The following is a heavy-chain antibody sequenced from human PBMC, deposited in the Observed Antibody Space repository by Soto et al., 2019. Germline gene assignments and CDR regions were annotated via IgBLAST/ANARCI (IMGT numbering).Heavy chain of an antibody. CDR3: ARGRITMVRGKRNNWFDP. V-gene: IGHV4-34*01. CDR2: INHSGST. CDR1: GGSFSGHY. J-gene: IGHJ5*02. D-gene: IGHD3-10*01. Sequence: QVQLQQWGAGLLKPSETLSLTCAVYGGSFSGHYWSWIRQPPGKGLEWIGEINHSGSTNYNPSLKSRVTISVDTSKNQFSLKLSSVTAADTAVYYCARGRITMVRGKRNNWFDPWGQGTLVTVSS.